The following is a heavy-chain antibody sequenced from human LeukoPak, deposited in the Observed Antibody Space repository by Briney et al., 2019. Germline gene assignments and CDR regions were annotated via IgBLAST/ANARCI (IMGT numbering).Heavy chain of an antibody. V-gene: IGHV3-15*01. CDR2: IKSKTDGGTT. D-gene: IGHD3-22*01. CDR1: GFTFSNAW. CDR3: ITFSMIVVVITT. Sequence: GGSLRLSCAASGFTFSNAWMSWVRQAPGKGLEWVGRIKSKTDGGTTDYAAPVKGRFTISRDDSKNTLYLQMSSLKTEDTAVYYCITFSMIVVVITTWGRGTLVTVSS. J-gene: IGHJ4*02.